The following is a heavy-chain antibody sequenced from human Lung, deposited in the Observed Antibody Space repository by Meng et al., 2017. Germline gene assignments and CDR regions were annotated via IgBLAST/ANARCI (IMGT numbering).Heavy chain of an antibody. Sequence: QVQRQPGGVGLLKPSDTLSPTCVVSGGSFSDYYWRWIRQPPGKGLEWIGEINHSGSTNYNPSLESRATISVDTSQNNLSLKLSSVTAADSAVYYCARGPTTMAHDFDYWGQGTLVTVSS. V-gene: IGHV4-34*01. J-gene: IGHJ4*02. CDR1: GGSFSDYY. D-gene: IGHD4-11*01. CDR3: ARGPTTMAHDFDY. CDR2: INHSGST.